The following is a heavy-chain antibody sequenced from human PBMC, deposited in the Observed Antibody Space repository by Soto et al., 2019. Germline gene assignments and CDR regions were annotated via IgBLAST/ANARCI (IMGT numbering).Heavy chain of an antibody. CDR1: GDSVSSNSAA. CDR2: TYCRSRWYN. Sequence: SQTLSLTCAISGDSVSSNSAAWNWIRLSPSRGLEWLARTYCRSRWYNDYAVSVRSRITVNPDTSKNQFSLQLTSVTPEDTAVYYCAGTTSHQWYYMDVWGQGTTVTVSS. CDR3: AGTTSHQWYYMDV. J-gene: IGHJ6*03. V-gene: IGHV6-1*01. D-gene: IGHD1-7*01.